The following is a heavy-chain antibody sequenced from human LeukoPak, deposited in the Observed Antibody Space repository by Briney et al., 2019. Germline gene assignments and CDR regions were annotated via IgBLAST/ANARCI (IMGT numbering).Heavy chain of an antibody. CDR3: ARVPGYYGSVVP. V-gene: IGHV4-59*01. D-gene: IGHD3-10*01. J-gene: IGHJ5*02. CDR1: GASISSYY. CDR2: GYYSGST. Sequence: SETLSLTCTVSGASISSYYWSWIRQPPGKGLEWIGYGYYSGSTNYNPSLKSRVTISVDTSKNQFSLKVRSVTAADTAVYYCARVPGYYGSVVPWGQGTLVTVSS.